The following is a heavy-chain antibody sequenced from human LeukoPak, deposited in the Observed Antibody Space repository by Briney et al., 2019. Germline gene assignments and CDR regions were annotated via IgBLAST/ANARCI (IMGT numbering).Heavy chain of an antibody. J-gene: IGHJ6*04. CDR3: ATGRNFGGYYYGMDV. CDR1: GYTLTGLV. CDR2: FDTEKGET. V-gene: IGHV1-24*01. D-gene: IGHD3-10*01. Sequence: ASVKVSCKASGYTLTGLVVHWVRQAPGKGLEWLGGFDTEKGETLYAQKFQGRVTMSEDTSTDTPYMELTSLRSEDTAVYYCATGRNFGGYYYGMDVWGKGTTVTVSS.